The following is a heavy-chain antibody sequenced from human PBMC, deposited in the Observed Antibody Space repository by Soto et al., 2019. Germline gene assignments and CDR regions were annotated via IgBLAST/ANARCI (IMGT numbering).Heavy chain of an antibody. CDR1: GFTFSSYG. D-gene: IGHD6-19*01. J-gene: IGHJ3*02. CDR3: AKDSGPSAFDI. V-gene: IGHV3-30*18. Sequence: QVQLVESGGGVVQPGRSLRLSCAASGFTFSSYGMHWVRQAPGKGLEWVAVISYDGSNKYYADSVKGRCTISRDNSKNTLYLQMNSLRSEDTAVYYCAKDSGPSAFDIWGQGTMVTVSS. CDR2: ISYDGSNK.